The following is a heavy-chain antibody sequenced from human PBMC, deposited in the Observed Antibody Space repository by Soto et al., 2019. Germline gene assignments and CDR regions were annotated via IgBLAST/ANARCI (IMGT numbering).Heavy chain of an antibody. J-gene: IGHJ4*02. D-gene: IGHD2-2*01. CDR1: GFTVSSNY. Sequence: EVQLVETGGGLIQPGGSLRLSCAASGFTVSSNYMSWVRQAPGKGLEWVSVIYSGGSTYYADSVKGRFTISRDNSKNTLYLQMNSLRAEDTAVYYCARDMPYDLSYYFDYWGQGTLVTVSS. CDR3: ARDMPYDLSYYFDY. CDR2: IYSGGST. V-gene: IGHV3-53*02.